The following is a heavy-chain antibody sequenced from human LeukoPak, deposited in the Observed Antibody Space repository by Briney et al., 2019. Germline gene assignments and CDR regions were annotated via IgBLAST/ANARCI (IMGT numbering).Heavy chain of an antibody. CDR1: GYTFTSYY. CDR3: ARGRHILMVTVNFDY. Sequence: ASVKVSCKASGYTFTSYYMHWVRQAPGQGLEWMGIINPSGGDTRYAQSFQGRVTMSGDTSTSTFYMELSSLRSEDTAVYYCARGRHILMVTVNFDYWGQGALVTVPS. D-gene: IGHD2-21*02. CDR2: INPSGGDT. J-gene: IGHJ4*02. V-gene: IGHV1-46*01.